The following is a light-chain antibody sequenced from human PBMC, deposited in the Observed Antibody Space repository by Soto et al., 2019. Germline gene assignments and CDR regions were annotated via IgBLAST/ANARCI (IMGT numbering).Light chain of an antibody. CDR1: QTLNSRH. V-gene: IGKV3-20*01. J-gene: IGKJ1*01. CDR2: DAS. Sequence: EIVLTQSPVTLSLSPGERATLSCRASQTLNSRHLAWYQQKPGQAPRLLISDASNRATGIPARFSGSGSETDFTLTISRLEPEDFAVYYCQQYGSSFGQGTKVDIK. CDR3: QQYGSS.